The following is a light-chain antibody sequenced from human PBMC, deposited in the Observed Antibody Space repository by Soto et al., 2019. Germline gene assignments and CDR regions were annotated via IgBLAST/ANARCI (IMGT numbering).Light chain of an antibody. CDR1: QSVDSSF. CDR2: AAS. J-gene: IGKJ1*01. CDR3: QQYGTVPWT. Sequence: EILLTQSPATLSLSPGESATLSCRASQSVDSSFLGWYQQKPGQSPRLLIYAASSRDSGIPDRFSGSGSGTDFTLSLNGLDPEDLAVYYCQQYGTVPWTFGQGTKVDIK. V-gene: IGKV3-20*01.